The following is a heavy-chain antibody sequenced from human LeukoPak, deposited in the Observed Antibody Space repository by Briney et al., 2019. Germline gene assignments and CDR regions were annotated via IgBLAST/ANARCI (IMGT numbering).Heavy chain of an antibody. Sequence: ASVTVSFKASGYTFTSYGISWVRQAPGQGLEWMGWISAYNGNTNYAQKLQGRVTMTTDTSTSTAYMELRSLRSDDTAVYYCARDVSSGGGRPGAATLDVWGKGTTVTVSS. D-gene: IGHD6-19*01. CDR1: GYTFTSYG. CDR3: ARDVSSGGGRPGAATLDV. V-gene: IGHV1-18*01. J-gene: IGHJ6*04. CDR2: ISAYNGNT.